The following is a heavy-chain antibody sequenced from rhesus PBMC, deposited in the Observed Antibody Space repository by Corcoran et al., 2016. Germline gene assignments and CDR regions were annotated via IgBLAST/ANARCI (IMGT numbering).Heavy chain of an antibody. CDR2: IYGSIGNP. J-gene: IGHJ5-2*02. V-gene: IGHV4S9*01. Sequence: QVQLQESGPGLVKPSETLSLTCAVSGGSISDNYYWNWSRQPPGKGLEWIGNIYGSIGNPYSNPSLKSRVTISKDTSKNQFSLKLSSGTAADTAVYYCASGHGSLDVWGRGVLVTVSS. CDR1: GGSISDNYY. CDR3: ASGHGSLDV.